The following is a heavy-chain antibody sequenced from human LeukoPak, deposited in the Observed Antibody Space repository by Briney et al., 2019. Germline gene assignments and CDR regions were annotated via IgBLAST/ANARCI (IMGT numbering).Heavy chain of an antibody. CDR3: ARDGDDYFDY. Sequence: SETLSLNCTVSGGSISSYYWRWLRQPPGKGLEGIRYIYYSGSTYYNPSLKSRVTISVDTSRNQFSLTLSSVTAEDTAVYYCARDGDDYFDYWGQGTLVTVSS. V-gene: IGHV4-59*12. D-gene: IGHD7-27*01. CDR2: IYYSGST. J-gene: IGHJ4*02. CDR1: GGSISSYY.